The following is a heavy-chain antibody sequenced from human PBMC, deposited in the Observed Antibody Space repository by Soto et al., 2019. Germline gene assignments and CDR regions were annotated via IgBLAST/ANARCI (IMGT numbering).Heavy chain of an antibody. CDR1: GVSISTGVDY. D-gene: IGHD3-3*01. J-gene: IGHJ4*02. CDR3: ARGLRFFDF. Sequence: QVQLQESGPGLVKPSQTLSLTCTVSGVSISTGVDYWNWIRQHPGKGLEWIGNIYHNGSTYYNPSLKSRVTISVDTSKNQFCLKLSSVTAADTAVYYCARGLRFFDFWGQGTLGTVSS. CDR2: IYHNGST. V-gene: IGHV4-31*03.